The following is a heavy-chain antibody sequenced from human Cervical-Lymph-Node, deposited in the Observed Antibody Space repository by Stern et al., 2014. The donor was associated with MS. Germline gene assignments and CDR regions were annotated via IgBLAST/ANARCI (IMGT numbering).Heavy chain of an antibody. CDR3: ARDQGGIADS. CDR1: GGSFSMDS. V-gene: IGHV1-69*01. D-gene: IGHD6-13*01. Sequence: VQLGQSGAEVKKPGASVKVSCKASGGSFSMDSISWERQAPGQGLEWMGGFTTMFGTPNYAQKFQGRVTTTADVSASTAYMELTSLRSEDTAVYFCARDQGGIADSWGQGTLVIVSS. CDR2: FTTMFGTP. J-gene: IGHJ4*02.